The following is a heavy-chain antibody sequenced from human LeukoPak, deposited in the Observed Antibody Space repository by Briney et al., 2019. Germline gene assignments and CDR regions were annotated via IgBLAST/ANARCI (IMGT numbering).Heavy chain of an antibody. J-gene: IGHJ4*02. CDR3: ARGLSDVY. Sequence: PSETLSLTCAVYGGSFSGYYWTWIRQPPGKGLEWIGEINHSGNTNYNPSLKSRVTISIDTSKNQFSLILSSVTAADTAVYYCARGLSDVYWGQGTLVTVSS. V-gene: IGHV4-34*01. CDR2: INHSGNT. CDR1: GGSFSGYY.